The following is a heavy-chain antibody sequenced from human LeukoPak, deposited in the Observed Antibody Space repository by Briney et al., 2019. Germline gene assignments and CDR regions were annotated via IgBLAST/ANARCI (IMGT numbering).Heavy chain of an antibody. V-gene: IGHV4-34*01. CDR2: INHSGST. D-gene: IGHD3-16*01. CDR1: GGSFSGYY. J-gene: IGHJ6*03. Sequence: PSETLSLTCAVYGGSFSGYYWSWIRQPPGKGLEWIGEINHSGSTNYNPSLKSRVTISVDTSKNQFSLKLSSVTAADTAVYYCARGAPPGLGVWYYYYVDVWGKGTTFTVSS. CDR3: ARGAPPGLGVWYYYYVDV.